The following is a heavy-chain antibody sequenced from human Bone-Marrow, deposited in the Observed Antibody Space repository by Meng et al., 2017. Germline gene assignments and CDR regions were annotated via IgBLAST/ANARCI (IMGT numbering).Heavy chain of an antibody. D-gene: IGHD2-15*01. J-gene: IGHJ5*02. CDR1: GGSISSGSYY. Sequence: SETLSLTCTVSGGSISSGSYYWSWIRQPAGKGLEWFGRIYTSGSTNYNPSLKSRVTISVDTSKNQFSLKLSSVTAADTAVYYCARDAGYCSGGSCYGDWFDPWGQGTLVTVSS. V-gene: IGHV4-61*02. CDR3: ARDAGYCSGGSCYGDWFDP. CDR2: IYTSGST.